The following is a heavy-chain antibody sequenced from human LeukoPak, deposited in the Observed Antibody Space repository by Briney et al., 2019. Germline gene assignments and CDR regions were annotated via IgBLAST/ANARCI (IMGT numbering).Heavy chain of an antibody. Sequence: PSETLSLTCAVSGYSIGSGYYWAWIRQPPGKGLEWIASIYHSGTAYSNPSLQSRVTLSVDTSKNQFSLKVSSVTAADTGVYYCARDPAMTFNWFDPWGQGTLVTVSS. CDR2: IYHSGTA. J-gene: IGHJ5*02. CDR1: GYSIGSGYY. D-gene: IGHD2-21*02. CDR3: ARDPAMTFNWFDP. V-gene: IGHV4-38-2*02.